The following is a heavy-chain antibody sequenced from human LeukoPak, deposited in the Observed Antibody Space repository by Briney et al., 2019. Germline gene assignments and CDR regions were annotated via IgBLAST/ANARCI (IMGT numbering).Heavy chain of an antibody. CDR3: ARALAAAAGRRAGMMGD. V-gene: IGHV1-46*01. J-gene: IGHJ4*02. Sequence: ASVKVSCKASGYTFTRYYIHWVRQAPGQGLEWLGIINPSGGSTSNAQKFQGRVTMTTDMSTSTVYMDLSSLRSEDTAIYYCARALAAAAGRRAGMMGDWGQGTLVTVSS. CDR2: INPSGGST. CDR1: GYTFTRYY. D-gene: IGHD6-13*01.